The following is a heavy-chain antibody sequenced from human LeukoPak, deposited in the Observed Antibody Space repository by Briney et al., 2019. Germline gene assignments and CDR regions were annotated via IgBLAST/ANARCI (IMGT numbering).Heavy chain of an antibody. Sequence: ASVKVSCKASGYTFTGYYMHWVRQAPGQGLEWMGWINTNTGNPTYAQGFTGRVVFSLDTSVSTAYLQISSLKAEDTAVYYCAREYGGYAMFPTFDYWGQGTLVTVSS. CDR1: GYTFTGYY. V-gene: IGHV7-4-1*02. CDR2: INTNTGNP. CDR3: AREYGGYAMFPTFDY. J-gene: IGHJ4*02. D-gene: IGHD5-12*01.